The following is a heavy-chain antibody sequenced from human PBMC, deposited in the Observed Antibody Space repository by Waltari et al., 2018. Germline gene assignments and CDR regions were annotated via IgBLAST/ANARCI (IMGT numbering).Heavy chain of an antibody. D-gene: IGHD5-12*01. CDR3: ARDRRGQTDDY. CDR2: ISSSSSYI. V-gene: IGHV3-21*01. J-gene: IGHJ4*02. Sequence: EVQLVESGGGLVKPGGSLRLSCAASGFTFSSYSMTWVRQAPGKGLEWVSSISSSSSYIYYADSVKGRFTISRDNAKNSLYLQMNSLRAEDTAVYYCARDRRGQTDDYWGQGTLVTVSS. CDR1: GFTFSSYS.